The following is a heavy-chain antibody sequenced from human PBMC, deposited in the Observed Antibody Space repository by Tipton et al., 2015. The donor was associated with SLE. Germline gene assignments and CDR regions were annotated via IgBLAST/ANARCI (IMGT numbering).Heavy chain of an antibody. V-gene: IGHV3-21*03. D-gene: IGHD6-19*01. CDR1: GFTFNSYS. Sequence: SLRLSCAASGFTFNSYSMNWVRQAPGKGLEWVSSISSSGGFIYYADSVKGRFTISRDNANNSLYLQMNSLRAEDTAVYYCARERSGFDPWGQGTLVTVSS. CDR2: ISSSGGFI. J-gene: IGHJ5*02. CDR3: ARERSGFDP.